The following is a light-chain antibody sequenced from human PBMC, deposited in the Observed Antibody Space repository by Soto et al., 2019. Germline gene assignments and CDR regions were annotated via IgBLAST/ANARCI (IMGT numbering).Light chain of an antibody. Sequence: EIVMTQSPVTLSVSPGERATLSCRASQSVGRNLAWYQQKPGQAPRLLIYDASNRATGIPARFSGSGSGTEFTLIISSPQSEDFAVYYCQQFNKWPPVFGPGTKVDIK. V-gene: IGKV3-15*01. CDR2: DAS. CDR1: QSVGRN. J-gene: IGKJ3*01. CDR3: QQFNKWPPV.